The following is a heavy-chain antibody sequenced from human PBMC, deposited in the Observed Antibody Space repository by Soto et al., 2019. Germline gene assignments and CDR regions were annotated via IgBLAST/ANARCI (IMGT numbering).Heavy chain of an antibody. CDR2: IIPIFGTA. D-gene: IGHD2-21*02. J-gene: IGHJ6*02. CDR3: ARGTHPRRPSGDSSPYYYYYYGMDV. CDR1: GGTFSSYA. V-gene: IGHV1-69*13. Sequence: SVKVSCKASGGTFSSYAISWVRQAPGQGLEWMGGIIPIFGTANYAQKFQGRVTITADESTSRAYMELSSLRSEDTAVYYCARGTHPRRPSGDSSPYYYYYYGMDVWGQGTTVTVSS.